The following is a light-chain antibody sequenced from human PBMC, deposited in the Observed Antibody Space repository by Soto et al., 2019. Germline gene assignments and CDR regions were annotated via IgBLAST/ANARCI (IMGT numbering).Light chain of an antibody. CDR1: QSISSY. Sequence: DIQMTQSPSSLSASVGDRVTITFRASQSISSYLNWYQQKPGKAPKLLIYAASSLQSGVPSRFSGSGSGTDYTLTISSLQPEDFATYYCQQSYRTPTFGQGTRLEI. V-gene: IGKV1-39*01. J-gene: IGKJ5*01. CDR3: QQSYRTPT. CDR2: AAS.